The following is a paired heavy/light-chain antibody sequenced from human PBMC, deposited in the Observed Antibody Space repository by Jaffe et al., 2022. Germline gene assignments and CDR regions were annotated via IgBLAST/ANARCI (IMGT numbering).Light chain of an antibody. CDR1: QSLLHTNAHNY. Sequence: DIVMTQSPLSLPVTPGEPASISCRSSQSLLHTNAHNYLDWYLQKPGQSPQLLIYLGSNRASGVPDRFSGSGSGTDFTLKISRVEAEDVGVYYCMQALQTPRTFGQGTKLEIK. CDR3: MQALQTPRT. CDR2: LGS. J-gene: IGKJ2*01. V-gene: IGKV2-28*01.
Heavy chain of an antibody. CDR1: GFTFSNAW. Sequence: VQLVESGGGLLKPGGSLRLSCAASGFTFSNAWMSWVRQAPGKGLEWLGRIKAKADGETTDYAAPVKGRFTISRDDSKKTLYLQMNSLKTEDTAMYYCTTVHDYIWGSYRYTGADYWGQGTLVTVSS. CDR3: TTVHDYIWGSYRYTGADY. V-gene: IGHV3-15*01. D-gene: IGHD3-16*02. J-gene: IGHJ4*02. CDR2: IKAKADGETT.